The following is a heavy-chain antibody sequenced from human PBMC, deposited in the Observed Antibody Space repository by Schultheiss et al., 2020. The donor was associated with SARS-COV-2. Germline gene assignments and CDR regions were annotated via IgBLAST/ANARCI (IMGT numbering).Heavy chain of an antibody. D-gene: IGHD5-18*01. CDR2: INHSGST. CDR1: GASISSSNW. CDR3: ARGSRIQLWPYFDY. V-gene: IGHV4-4*02. J-gene: IGHJ4*02. Sequence: SETLSLTCAVSGASISSSNWWSWVRQPPEKGLEWIGEINHSGSTNYNPSLKSRVTISVDTSKNQFSLKLSSVTAADTAVYYCARGSRIQLWPYFDYWGQGTLVTVSS.